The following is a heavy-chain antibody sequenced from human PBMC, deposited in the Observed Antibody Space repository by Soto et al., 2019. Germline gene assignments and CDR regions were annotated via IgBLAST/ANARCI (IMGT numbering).Heavy chain of an antibody. CDR3: ARQNSGYDNPNWFDP. Sequence: SETLSLTCTVSGGSISSGNYYWSWIRQHPGKGLEWIGYIYYSGSTYYNPSLKSRVTISVDTSKNQFSLKLSSVTAADTAVYYCARQNSGYDNPNWFDPWGQGTLVTVSS. V-gene: IGHV4-30-4*01. CDR2: IYYSGST. J-gene: IGHJ5*02. D-gene: IGHD5-12*01. CDR1: GGSISSGNYY.